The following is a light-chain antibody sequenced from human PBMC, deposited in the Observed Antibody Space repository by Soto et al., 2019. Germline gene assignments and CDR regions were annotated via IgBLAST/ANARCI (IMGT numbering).Light chain of an antibody. J-gene: IGKJ1*01. CDR2: DAS. V-gene: IGKV1-5*01. CDR3: QQYNSYPWT. CDR1: QSVSNW. Sequence: DIQMTQSPPALSASVGVRVTITCLASQSVSNWLAWYQQKPGKAPKLLIYDASSLEGGVPSRFSGSESGTEFTLTISSLQPDDFATYYCQQYNSYPWTFGQGTKVDI.